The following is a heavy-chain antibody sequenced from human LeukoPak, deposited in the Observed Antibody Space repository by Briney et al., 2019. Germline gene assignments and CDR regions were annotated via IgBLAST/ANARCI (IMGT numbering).Heavy chain of an antibody. J-gene: IGHJ4*02. CDR1: GFTVSSNY. V-gene: IGHV3-66*01. CDR3: ARYDSHYVDY. D-gene: IGHD3-9*01. CDR2: IYSGGST. Sequence: GGSLTLSCAASGFTVSSNYMSWVRQAPGKGLEWVSLIYSGGSTFYADSVKGRLTISRDNSKNTLYLQMNSLRAEDTAVYYCARYDSHYVDYWGQGTLVTVSS.